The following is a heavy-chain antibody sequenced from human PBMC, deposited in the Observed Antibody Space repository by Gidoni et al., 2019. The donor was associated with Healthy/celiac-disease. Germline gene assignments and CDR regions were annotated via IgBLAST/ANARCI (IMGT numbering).Heavy chain of an antibody. J-gene: IGHJ3*02. CDR3: ARGSRADVVVGAAPGAFDI. D-gene: IGHD2-15*01. CDR1: GDSISRGGSY. CDR2: IDYSGRT. Sequence: QVQLQESGPGLVKPSQTLSLTCTVSGDSISRGGSYWSWIRQHPGKSLEWIVYIDYSGRTYYNPSLKSRVTISVDTSKNQFSLKLSAVTAADTAVYYCARGSRADVVVGAAPGAFDIWGQGTMVTVSS. V-gene: IGHV4-31*03.